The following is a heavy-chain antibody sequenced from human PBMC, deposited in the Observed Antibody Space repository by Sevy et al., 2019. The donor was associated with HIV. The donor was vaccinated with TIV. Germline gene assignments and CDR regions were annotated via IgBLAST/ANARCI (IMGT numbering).Heavy chain of an antibody. CDR1: GFTLGSYT. D-gene: IGHD2-21*02. CDR2: ISATGGST. Sequence: GGSLRLSCAASGFTLGSYTMNWVRQAPGEGLEWVASISATGGSTYYADSMKGRFTISRDVSKGLLYLQMNSLTAEDTAIFYCAKTLQTLPFPPHYFDYWGQGTLVTVSS. V-gene: IGHV3-23*01. CDR3: AKTLQTLPFPPHYFDY. J-gene: IGHJ4*02.